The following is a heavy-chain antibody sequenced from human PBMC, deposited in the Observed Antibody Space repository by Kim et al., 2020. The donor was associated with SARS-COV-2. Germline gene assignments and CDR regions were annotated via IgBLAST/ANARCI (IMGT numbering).Heavy chain of an antibody. CDR3: VKDRYSSSGYYFDY. Sequence: AESVKGRFTSARDNAKNSLYLQLDSLRPEDTALYYCVKDRYSSSGYYFDYWGQGILVIVSS. D-gene: IGHD6-13*01. V-gene: IGHV3-9*01. J-gene: IGHJ4*02.